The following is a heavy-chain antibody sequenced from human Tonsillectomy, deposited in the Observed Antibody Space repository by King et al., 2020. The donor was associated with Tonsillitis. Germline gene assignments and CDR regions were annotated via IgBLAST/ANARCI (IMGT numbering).Heavy chain of an antibody. V-gene: IGHV5-51*01. CDR2: IYPGDSDT. Sequence: VQLVESGAEVKKPGESLKISCKASGYSFTSYWIGWVRQMPGKGLEWMAIIYPGDSDTRYSPSFQGQVTISADKSISTAYLQWSSLKASDTAMYYCAGQISGGVATISVVFYIWGQGTMVTVSS. CDR1: GYSFTSYW. J-gene: IGHJ3*02. D-gene: IGHD5-24*01. CDR3: AGQISGGVATISVVFYI.